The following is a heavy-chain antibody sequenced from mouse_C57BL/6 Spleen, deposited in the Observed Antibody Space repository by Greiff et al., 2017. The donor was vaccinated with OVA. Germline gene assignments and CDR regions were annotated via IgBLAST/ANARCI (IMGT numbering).Heavy chain of an antibody. V-gene: IGHV8-8*01. Sequence: QVTLKVCGPGILQPSQTLCLTCSFSGFSLSTFGMGVCWIRLPSGKGLELLALIWWDDAKYYNSALKSRLTISKDTSKNQVFLKTANVDTADTATYYCARRTTVVAPDVWGTGTTVTVSS. D-gene: IGHD1-1*01. J-gene: IGHJ1*03. CDR3: ARRTTVVAPDV. CDR1: GFSLSTFGMG. CDR2: IWWDDAK.